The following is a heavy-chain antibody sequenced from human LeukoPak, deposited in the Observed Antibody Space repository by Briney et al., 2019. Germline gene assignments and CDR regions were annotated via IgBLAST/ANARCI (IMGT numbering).Heavy chain of an antibody. J-gene: IGHJ4*02. V-gene: IGHV4-38-2*01. Sequence: SETLSLTCAVSGYSISSGYSWGWIRQPPGKGLEWIGSIYHSGSTYYNPSLKSRVTISVDTSKNQFSLKLSSVTAADTAVYYCASYRGVLDYWGQGTLVTVSS. D-gene: IGHD3-10*01. CDR2: IYHSGST. CDR1: GYSISSGYS. CDR3: ASYRGVLDY.